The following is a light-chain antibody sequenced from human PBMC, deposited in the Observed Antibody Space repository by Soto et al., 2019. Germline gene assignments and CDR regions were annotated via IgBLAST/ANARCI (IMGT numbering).Light chain of an antibody. V-gene: IGKV1-39*01. Sequence: DIQLTQSQSSLSASVGHRLAITCRASQSISSYLKWYQQKPGKAPKLLIYAASSLQSGVPARFSGSGYGTDFTLTISSLQTEDFATYYCQQPYSSPQTFGQGTKVDIK. CDR1: QSISSY. CDR2: AAS. J-gene: IGKJ1*01. CDR3: QQPYSSPQT.